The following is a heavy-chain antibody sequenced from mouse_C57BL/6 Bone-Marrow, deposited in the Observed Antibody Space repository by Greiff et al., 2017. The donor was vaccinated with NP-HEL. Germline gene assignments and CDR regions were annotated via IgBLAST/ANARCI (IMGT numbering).Heavy chain of an antibody. CDR2: INPNNGGT. CDR1: GYTFTDYN. Sequence: EVQLVESGPELVKPGASVKMSCKASGYTFTDYNMHWVKQSHGKSLEWIGYINPNNGGTSYNQKFKGKATLTVNKSSSTAYMELRSLTSEDSAVYYCARIYYYGSSDFDVWGTGTTVTVSS. CDR3: ARIYYYGSSDFDV. D-gene: IGHD1-1*01. V-gene: IGHV1-22*01. J-gene: IGHJ1*03.